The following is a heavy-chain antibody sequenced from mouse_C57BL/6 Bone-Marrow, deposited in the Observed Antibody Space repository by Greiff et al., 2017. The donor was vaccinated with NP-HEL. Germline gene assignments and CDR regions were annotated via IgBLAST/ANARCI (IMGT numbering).Heavy chain of an antibody. CDR3: ARVYYYGFDY. V-gene: IGHV1-82*01. CDR1: GYAFSSSW. D-gene: IGHD1-1*01. Sequence: QVQLKESGPELVKPGASVKISCKASGYAFSSSWMNWVKQRPGKGLEWIGRIYPGDGDTNYNGKFKGKATLTADKSSSTAYMQLSSLTSEDSAVYYCARVYYYGFDYWGQGTTLTVSS. J-gene: IGHJ2*01. CDR2: IYPGDGDT.